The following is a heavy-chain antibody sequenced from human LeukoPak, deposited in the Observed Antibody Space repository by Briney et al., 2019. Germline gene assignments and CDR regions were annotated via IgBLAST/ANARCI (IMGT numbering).Heavy chain of an antibody. Sequence: ASVKVSCKASGYTFTSYGISWVRQAPGQGLEWMGWNSAYNGNTNYAQKLQGRVTMTTDTSTSTAYMELRSLRSDDTAVYYCARDYSAASNFWSGYRRPYFDYWGQGTLVTVSS. V-gene: IGHV1-18*01. J-gene: IGHJ4*02. D-gene: IGHD3-3*01. CDR3: ARDYSAASNFWSGYRRPYFDY. CDR2: NSAYNGNT. CDR1: GYTFTSYG.